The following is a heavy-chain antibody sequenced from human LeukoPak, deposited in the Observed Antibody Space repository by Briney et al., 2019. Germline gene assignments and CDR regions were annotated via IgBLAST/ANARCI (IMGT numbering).Heavy chain of an antibody. V-gene: IGHV3-21*01. J-gene: IGHJ4*02. CDR2: ISSSSSYI. CDR3: AREVLSGYCSGGSCQYYFDY. CDR1: GFTFSSYS. Sequence: GGSLRLSCAASGFTFSSYSMNWVRQAPGKGLEWVSSISSSSSYIYYADSVKGRFTISRDNAKNSLYLQMNSLRAEDTAVYYCAREVLSGYCSGGSCQYYFDYWGQGTLVTVSS. D-gene: IGHD2-15*01.